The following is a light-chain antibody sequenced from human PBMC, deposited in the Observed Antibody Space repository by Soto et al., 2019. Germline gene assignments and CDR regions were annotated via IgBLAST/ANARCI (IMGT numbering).Light chain of an antibody. CDR1: QSVNSN. J-gene: IGKJ2*01. CDR3: QQYNDWPPYT. V-gene: IGKV3-15*01. Sequence: EIVMTQSPATLSVSPGERATLSCRASQSVNSNLAWYQQKPGQAPRLLIYGAATRAAVIPARFSGSGSGTEFTLTVSSLQSEEFAVYYCQQYNDWPPYTFGQWTKLEIK. CDR2: GAA.